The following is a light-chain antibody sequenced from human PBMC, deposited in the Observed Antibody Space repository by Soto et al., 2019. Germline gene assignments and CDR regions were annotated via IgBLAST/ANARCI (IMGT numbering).Light chain of an antibody. J-gene: IGKJ2*01. CDR2: DAS. V-gene: IGKV3-11*01. CDR1: QSVSSY. Sequence: EIVLTQSPATLSLSPGERATLSCRASQSVSSYLAWYQQKPGQAPRLLIYDASNRATGIPGWFSGSGSGTVFTLTISIQEHEDFAYYYCQHRSTWQFTFGQGTKLEIK. CDR3: QHRSTWQFT.